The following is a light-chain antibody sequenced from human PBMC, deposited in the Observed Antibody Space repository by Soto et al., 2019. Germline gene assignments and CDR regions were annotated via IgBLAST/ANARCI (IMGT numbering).Light chain of an antibody. CDR3: QQYGNSPSMYT. V-gene: IGKV3-20*01. CDR2: GAS. J-gene: IGKJ2*01. Sequence: EIVLTQSPGTLSLSPGERATLSCRASQSVGNNYLAWYQHKPGQAPRLLIYGASSRATGIPDRFSGSGSGTDFTLTISRLEPEDFAVYFCQQYGNSPSMYTFGQGTKLKIK. CDR1: QSVGNNY.